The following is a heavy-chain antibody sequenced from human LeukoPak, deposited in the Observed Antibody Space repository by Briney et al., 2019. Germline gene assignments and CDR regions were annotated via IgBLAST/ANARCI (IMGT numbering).Heavy chain of an antibody. Sequence: SETLSLTCSVSGGSFSGYTWNWIRQSPGQGLEWVGEVNDGGRTNYHPSLKSRVTISVDTSKSQFSLKLSSVTAADTAVYYCARGRTAIYYYYGMDVWGQGTTVTVSS. D-gene: IGHD5-18*01. V-gene: IGHV4-34*01. CDR2: VNDGGRT. CDR3: ARGRTAIYYYYGMDV. CDR1: GGSFSGYT. J-gene: IGHJ6*02.